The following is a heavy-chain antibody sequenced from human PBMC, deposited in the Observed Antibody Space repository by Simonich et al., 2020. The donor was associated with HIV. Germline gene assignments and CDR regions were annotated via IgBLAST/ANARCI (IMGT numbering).Heavy chain of an antibody. CDR2: IIVNSCSI. J-gene: IGHJ4*02. Sequence: EVQLVESGGGLVQPGRSLRLSCAASGFTFDDYAMHWFWQAPGKGLGWVSGIIVNSCSIGYEDSVKGRFTISRDNAKNSLYLQMNSLRAEDTALYYCAKDKGAYYGSGSPVYWGQGTLVTVSS. CDR3: AKDKGAYYGSGSPVY. CDR1: GFTFDDYA. V-gene: IGHV3-9*01. D-gene: IGHD3-10*01.